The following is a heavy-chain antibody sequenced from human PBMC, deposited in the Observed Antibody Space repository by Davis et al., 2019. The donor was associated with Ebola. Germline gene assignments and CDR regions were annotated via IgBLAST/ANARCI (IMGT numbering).Heavy chain of an antibody. CDR3: VRAVVGGEMWFDS. CDR2: INHSGST. CDR1: GGSFSGYY. D-gene: IGHD1-26*01. V-gene: IGHV4-34*01. J-gene: IGHJ5*01. Sequence: MPGGSLRLSCAVYGGSFSGYYWSWIRQPPGKGLEWIGEINHSGSTNYNPSLKSRVTISVDTSKNQFSLKLSSVTAADTAVYYCVRAVVGGEMWFDSWGQGTLVIVSS.